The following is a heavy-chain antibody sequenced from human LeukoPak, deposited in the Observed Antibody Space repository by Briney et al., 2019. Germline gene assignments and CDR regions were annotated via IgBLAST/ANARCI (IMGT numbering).Heavy chain of an antibody. D-gene: IGHD6-13*01. J-gene: IGHJ5*02. V-gene: IGHV1-3*01. CDR1: QYTFTDYA. CDR2: IDAGNGKT. Sequence: ASVKVSCKASQYTFTDYAVHWVRQAPGQRLEWMGWIDAGNGKTKYSQSFQGRVTIIRDASATTAYMELSSLTSEDTAAYYCARDIDRVFNWFDPWGQGTLVTVSS. CDR3: ARDIDRVFNWFDP.